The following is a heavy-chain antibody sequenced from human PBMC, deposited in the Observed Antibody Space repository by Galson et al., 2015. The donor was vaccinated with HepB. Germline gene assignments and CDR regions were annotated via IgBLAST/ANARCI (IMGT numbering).Heavy chain of an antibody. V-gene: IGHV3-21*01. CDR1: GFTFSSYS. J-gene: IGHJ5*02. CDR3: ARASGGGRGDYVWGSYRSVNWFDP. Sequence: SLRLSCAASGFTFSSYSMNWVRQAPGKGLEWVSSISSSSSYIYYADSVKGRFTISRDNAKNSLYLQMNSLRAEDTAVYYCARASGGGRGDYVWGSYRSVNWFDPLGPGNPGHRLL. CDR2: ISSSSSYI. D-gene: IGHD3-16*02.